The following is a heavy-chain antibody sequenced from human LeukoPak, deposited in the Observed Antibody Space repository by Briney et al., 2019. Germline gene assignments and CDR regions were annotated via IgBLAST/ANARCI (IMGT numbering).Heavy chain of an antibody. CDR1: GFTFSDYY. J-gene: IGHJ4*02. V-gene: IGHV3-11*05. Sequence: GGSLRLSCAASGFTFSDYYMSWIRQAPGKGLEWVSYISRSSSYTNYADSVKGRFTISRDNAKNSLYLQMNSLRAADTAVYYCARGGGSYYYGSEYWGQGTLVTVSS. CDR2: ISRSSSYT. D-gene: IGHD3-10*01. CDR3: ARGGGSYYYGSEY.